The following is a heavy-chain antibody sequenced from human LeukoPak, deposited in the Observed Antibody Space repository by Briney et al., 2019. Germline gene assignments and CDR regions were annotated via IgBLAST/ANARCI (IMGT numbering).Heavy chain of an antibody. J-gene: IGHJ4*02. D-gene: IGHD6-6*01. CDR3: ARHRAYSSSSPFDY. CDR1: GGSISSLY. V-gene: IGHV4-59*08. Sequence: PSETLSLTCSVSGGSISSLYWSWIRQPPGKGLEWIGYIYYTGSTNYNPSLRGRVTMFVDMSKNQFSLRLSSVTAADTAVYNCARHRAYSSSSPFDYWGQGTLVTVSS. CDR2: IYYTGST.